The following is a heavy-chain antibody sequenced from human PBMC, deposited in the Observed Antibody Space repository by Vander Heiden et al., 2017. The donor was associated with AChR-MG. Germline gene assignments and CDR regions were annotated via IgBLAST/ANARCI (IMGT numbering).Heavy chain of an antibody. V-gene: IGHV3-7*01. Sequence: EVQLVDSGGGLVPPGGSLSLPCAASGFAFSTYWMNWVRQAPGKGLEWVASVKPDGSEKYYVDSVKGRFTISRDNAKNSVYLEMNSLRAEDTAVYYCARLLAWGQGARVTVSS. CDR1: GFAFSTYW. CDR2: VKPDGSEK. CDR3: ARLLA. J-gene: IGHJ5*02.